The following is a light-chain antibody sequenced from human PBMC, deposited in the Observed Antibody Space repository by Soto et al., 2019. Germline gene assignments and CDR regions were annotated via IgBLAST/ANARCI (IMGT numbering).Light chain of an antibody. J-gene: IGKJ1*01. V-gene: IGKV2-28*01. CDR1: QSLLHSNGYNY. CDR2: LGS. Sequence: DIVMTQSPLSLPVSPGEPASISCRSSQSLLHSNGYNYLDWYLQKPGQSPQLLIYLGSNRSSGVPDRFSGSGSGTELTLKISGVEAEDVGVYYCMQALQSPRTFGQGTKVEIK. CDR3: MQALQSPRT.